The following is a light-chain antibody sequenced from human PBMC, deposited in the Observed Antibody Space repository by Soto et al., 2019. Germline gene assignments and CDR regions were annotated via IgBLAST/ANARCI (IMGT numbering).Light chain of an antibody. CDR3: SSYTTSNNYV. V-gene: IGLV2-14*01. CDR1: SSDVGYYHF. J-gene: IGLJ1*01. Sequence: QSALTQPASVSGSPGQSITISCTGTSSDVGYYHFVSWYQHHPGKAPKLLTYDVSNRPSGVSNRFSGSKSGNTASLTISGLQAEDEADYYCSSYTTSNNYVFGTGTKLTVL. CDR2: DVS.